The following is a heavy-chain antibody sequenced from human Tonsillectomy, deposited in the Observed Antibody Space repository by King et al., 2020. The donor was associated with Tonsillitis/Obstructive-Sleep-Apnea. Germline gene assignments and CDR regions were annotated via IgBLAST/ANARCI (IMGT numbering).Heavy chain of an antibody. J-gene: IGHJ4*02. D-gene: IGHD2-15*01. V-gene: IGHV3-11*05. CDR3: ARDSGPRGGSQKIDY. CDR1: GFTFSDYF. CDR2: ISSSSSYS. Sequence: QLVQSGGGLVKPGGSLRLSCAASGFTFSDYFTTWIRQAPGKGLEWVAYISSSSSYSIYADYVKGRFTISRDNAKNSLYLQMNSLRAEDTAVYYCARDSGPRGGSQKIDYWGQGTLVTVSS.